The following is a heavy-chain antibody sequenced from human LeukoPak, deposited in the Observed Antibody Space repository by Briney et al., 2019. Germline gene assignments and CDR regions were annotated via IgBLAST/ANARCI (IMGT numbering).Heavy chain of an antibody. CDR1: GYTFTSYG. CDR3: ASLPGRNYYDSSGYYEPAFDI. CDR2: ISAYNGNT. V-gene: IGHV1-18*01. D-gene: IGHD3-22*01. Sequence: ASVKVSCTASGYTFTSYGISWVRQAPGQGLEWMGWISAYNGNTNYAQKLQGRVTMTTETSTSTAYMELRSLRSDDTAVYYCASLPGRNYYDSSGYYEPAFDIWGQGTMVTVSS. J-gene: IGHJ3*02.